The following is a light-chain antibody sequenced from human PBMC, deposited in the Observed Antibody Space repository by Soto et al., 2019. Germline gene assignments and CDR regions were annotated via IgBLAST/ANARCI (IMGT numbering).Light chain of an antibody. CDR2: SAS. CDR3: QQHNFWPS. Sequence: EIVMTQSPATLSVSPGEKATLSCRASQSVATNLAWYPQRPGQAPRLLIHSASTRATGVPAMFSGSGSGTECTLTISSLQSEDFAVYFCQQHNFWPSFGQGNNLELK. CDR1: QSVATN. V-gene: IGKV3-15*01. J-gene: IGKJ2*01.